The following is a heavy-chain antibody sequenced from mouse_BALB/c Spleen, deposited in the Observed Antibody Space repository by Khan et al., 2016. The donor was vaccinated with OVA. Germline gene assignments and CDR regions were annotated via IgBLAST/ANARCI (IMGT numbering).Heavy chain of an antibody. CDR3: ASHLTGSFAY. CDR1: GFTFSSYS. Sequence: EVELVESGGDLVKPGGSLKLSCAASGFTFSSYSMSWVRKTPDKRLEWVATISSGGDYTYYPDNVKGRFTISRDNAKNTLYLQMSSLKSEDTAMYYCASHLTGSFAYGGQGTLVTVSA. J-gene: IGHJ3*01. CDR2: ISSGGDYT. V-gene: IGHV5-6*01. D-gene: IGHD4-1*01.